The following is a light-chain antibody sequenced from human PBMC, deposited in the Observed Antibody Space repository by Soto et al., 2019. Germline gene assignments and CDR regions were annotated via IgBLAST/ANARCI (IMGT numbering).Light chain of an antibody. CDR1: SSDVGGYNY. J-gene: IGLJ1*01. V-gene: IGLV2-14*01. CDR3: SSYTSSSTLLYV. Sequence: QSALTQPASVSGSPGQSITLSCTGTSSDVGGYNYVSWYQQHPGKAPKLMIYDVSTRPSGVSNRFSGSKSGNTASLTISGLQAEDEADYYCSSYTSSSTLLYVFGTGTKVTVL. CDR2: DVS.